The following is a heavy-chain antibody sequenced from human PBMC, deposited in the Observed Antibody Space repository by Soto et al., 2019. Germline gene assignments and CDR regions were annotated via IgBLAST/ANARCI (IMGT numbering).Heavy chain of an antibody. CDR2: ISPGADVS. CDR1: GFTFSCFV. Sequence: EVQLLESGGGLVQPGGSLRLSCAASGFTFSCFVMNWVRQAPGKGLEWVSTISPGADVSHYTDSVKGRFTISRDNSTRTLHLQMDSLRVEDAAVYFCVRRAITATTKWGAFDVCGQGTAVTLSS. CDR3: VRRAITATTKWGAFDV. J-gene: IGHJ3*01. D-gene: IGHD1-20*01. V-gene: IGHV3-23*01.